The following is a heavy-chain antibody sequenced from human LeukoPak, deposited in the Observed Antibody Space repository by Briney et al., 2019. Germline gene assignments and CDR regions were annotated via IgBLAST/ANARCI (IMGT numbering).Heavy chain of an antibody. CDR1: GASISSYY. Sequence: SETLYLTCTVSGASISSYYWSWIRQPPGKGLEWIGYIYYSGSTNYNPSLKSRVTISVDTSKNQFSLKLSSVTAADTAVYYCATTIAARSANFFDYWGQGTLVTVSS. CDR3: ATTIAARSANFFDY. CDR2: IYYSGST. J-gene: IGHJ4*02. V-gene: IGHV4-59*08. D-gene: IGHD6-6*01.